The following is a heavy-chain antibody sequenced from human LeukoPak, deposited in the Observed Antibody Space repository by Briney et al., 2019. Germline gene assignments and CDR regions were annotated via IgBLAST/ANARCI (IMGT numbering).Heavy chain of an antibody. CDR2: ISGSGGST. J-gene: IGHJ4*02. V-gene: IGHV3-23*01. D-gene: IGHD3-10*01. CDR3: AKGPTYYYGSGNYFSDY. Sequence: PGGSLRLSCAASGFNFSSYAMSWVRQAPGKGLEWVSAISGSGGSTYYAESVKGLFTISRDNPKNTLYLQMNSLRAEDTALYYCAKGPTYYYGSGNYFSDYWGQGTLVTVSS. CDR1: GFNFSSYA.